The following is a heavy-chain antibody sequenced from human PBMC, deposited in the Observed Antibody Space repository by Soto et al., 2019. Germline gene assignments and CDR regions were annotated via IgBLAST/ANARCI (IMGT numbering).Heavy chain of an antibody. CDR2: ISAYNGNT. D-gene: IGHD3-22*01. CDR3: ARDQGDSSGYYFIALYYYYYGMDV. J-gene: IGHJ6*02. Sequence: GASVKVSCTASGYTFTSYGISWVRQAPGQGLEWMGWISAYNGNTNYAQKLQGRVTMTTDTSTSTAYMELRSLRSDDTAVYYCARDQGDSSGYYFIALYYYYYGMDVWGQGTTVTVSS. CDR1: GYTFTSYG. V-gene: IGHV1-18*01.